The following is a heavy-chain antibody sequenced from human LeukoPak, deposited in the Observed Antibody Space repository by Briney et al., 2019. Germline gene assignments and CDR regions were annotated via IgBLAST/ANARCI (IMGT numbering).Heavy chain of an antibody. J-gene: IGHJ4*02. CDR2: ISVSGSLT. D-gene: IGHD6-19*01. Sequence: PGGSLRLSCAVSGFTFGSYVMTWVRQVPGKGLEWVSAISVSGSLTYYADSVKGRFTISRDNSKNTLYLQMNSLRTEDTAVYYCVEGGRTGGWYGFHGGNWGQGTLVTVSS. CDR3: VEGGRTGGWYGFHGGN. CDR1: GFTFGSYV. V-gene: IGHV3-23*01.